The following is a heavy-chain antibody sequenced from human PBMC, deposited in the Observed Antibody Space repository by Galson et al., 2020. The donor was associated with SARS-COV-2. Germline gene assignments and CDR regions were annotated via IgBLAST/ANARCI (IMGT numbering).Heavy chain of an antibody. CDR1: GGSFSGYY. Sequence: SETLSLTCAVYGGSFSGYYWSWIRQPPGKGLEWIGEINHSGSTNYNPSLKSRVTISVDTSKNQFSLKLSSVTAADTAVYYCARGNVREYYYDSSGYYDPGYYYYMDVWGKGTTVTVSS. J-gene: IGHJ6*03. V-gene: IGHV4-34*01. CDR2: INHSGST. D-gene: IGHD3-22*01. CDR3: ARGNVREYYYDSSGYYDPGYYYYMDV.